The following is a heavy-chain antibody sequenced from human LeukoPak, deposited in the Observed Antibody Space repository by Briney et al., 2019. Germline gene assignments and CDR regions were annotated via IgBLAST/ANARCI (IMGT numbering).Heavy chain of an antibody. CDR3: ARGALNWFDP. J-gene: IGHJ5*02. CDR2: IYYSGST. V-gene: IGHV4-39*07. CDR1: GGSISSSSYY. Sequence: SETLSLTCTVSGGSISSSSYYWGWIRQPPGKVLEWIGSIYYSGSTYYNPSLKSRVTISVDTSKNQFSLKLSSVTAADTAVYYCARGALNWFDPWGHGTLVTVSS.